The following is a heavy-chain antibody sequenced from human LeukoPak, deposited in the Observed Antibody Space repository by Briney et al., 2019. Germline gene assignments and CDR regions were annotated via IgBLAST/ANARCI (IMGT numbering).Heavy chain of an antibody. CDR1: GGSISSSSYY. V-gene: IGHV4-39*01. D-gene: IGHD3-3*01. CDR3: ASRAFVTIFGVAIDAFDI. Sequence: SETLSLTCTVSGGSISSSSYYWGWIRQPPGKGLEWIGSIYYSGSTYYNPSLKSRVTISVDTSKNQFSLKLRSVTAADTAVYYCASRAFVTIFGVAIDAFDIWGQGTMVTVSS. J-gene: IGHJ3*02. CDR2: IYYSGST.